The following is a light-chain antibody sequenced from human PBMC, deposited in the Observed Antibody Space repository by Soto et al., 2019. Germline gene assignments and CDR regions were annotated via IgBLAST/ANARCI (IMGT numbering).Light chain of an antibody. CDR3: QQSNNWPPLT. Sequence: VMTLSPATLSVFPGKTATLSCRASQSVAGNLAWYQQEPGQPPRLLIYGVSTRATGVPARFSGSGSETDFSMTISSLQIEDFALYYCQQSNNWPPLTFGGGTKV. CDR2: GVS. CDR1: QSVAGN. V-gene: IGKV3-15*01. J-gene: IGKJ4*01.